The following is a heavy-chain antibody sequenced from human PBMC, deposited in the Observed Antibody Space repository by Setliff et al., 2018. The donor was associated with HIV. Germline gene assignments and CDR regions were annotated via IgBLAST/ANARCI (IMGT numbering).Heavy chain of an antibody. D-gene: IGHD2-15*01. J-gene: IGHJ3*02. CDR1: GGSISSYY. CDR3: ARNPCSGGSCPDAFDI. CDR2: SYNSGST. Sequence: PSETLSLTCTVSGGSISSYYWSWIRQPPGKGLEWIGYSYNSGSTNYNPSLKSRVTISVDTSKNQFSLKLSSVTAADTAVYYCARNPCSGGSCPDAFDIWGQGTMVTVSS. V-gene: IGHV4-59*01.